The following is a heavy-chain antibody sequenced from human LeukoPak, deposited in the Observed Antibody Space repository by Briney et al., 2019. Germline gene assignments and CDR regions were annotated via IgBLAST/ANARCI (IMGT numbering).Heavy chain of an antibody. V-gene: IGHV3-64D*09. Sequence: GGSLRLSCSASGFNFSSYAMHWVRQAPGKGLEYVSAISSNGGSTYYADSVKGRFTITRDNSKNTLYLQMSSLRAEDTAVYYCVKPDYYDSSGYTIFDYWGQGTLVTVSS. D-gene: IGHD3-22*01. CDR3: VKPDYYDSSGYTIFDY. CDR2: ISSNGGST. CDR1: GFNFSSYA. J-gene: IGHJ4*02.